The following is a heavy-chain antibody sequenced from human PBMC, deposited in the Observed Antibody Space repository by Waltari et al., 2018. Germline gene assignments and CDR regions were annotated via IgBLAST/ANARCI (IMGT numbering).Heavy chain of an antibody. J-gene: IGHJ3*02. CDR3: ARAPIVVVTAIQIRDAFDI. Sequence: QVQLQQWGAGLLKPSETLSLTCAVYGGSFSGYYWSWIRQPPGKGLEWIGEINHSGSTNYNPSLKSRVTISVDTSKNQCSRKLSSVTAADTAVYYCARAPIVVVTAIQIRDAFDIWGQGTMVTVSS. CDR1: GGSFSGYY. D-gene: IGHD2-21*02. V-gene: IGHV4-34*01. CDR2: INHSGST.